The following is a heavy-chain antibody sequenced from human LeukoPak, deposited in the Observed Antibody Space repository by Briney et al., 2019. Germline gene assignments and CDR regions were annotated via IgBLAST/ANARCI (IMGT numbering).Heavy chain of an antibody. CDR3: AKDFRNGVATYYYYGMDV. Sequence: PGGSLRLSCAASGFIFSDYWMSWVRQAPGKGLEWVAVISNDGDNKYYADSVKGRFTISRDNSKNTLYLQMNSLRAEDTAVYYCAKDFRNGVATYYYYGMDVWGQGTTVTVSS. D-gene: IGHD3-3*01. CDR1: GFIFSDYW. CDR2: ISNDGDNK. V-gene: IGHV3-30*18. J-gene: IGHJ6*02.